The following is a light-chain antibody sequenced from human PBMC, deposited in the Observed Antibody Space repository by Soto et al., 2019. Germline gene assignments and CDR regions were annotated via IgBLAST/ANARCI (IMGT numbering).Light chain of an antibody. V-gene: IGKV1-5*01. CDR2: DAS. CDR1: QTISNW. J-gene: IGKJ1*01. CDR3: QQYYSYWT. Sequence: DIQMTQSPSTLSASVGDIVTITCRASQTISNWLAWYQQKPGKAPKLLIYDASSLEGGVPSRFSGSGSGTEFTLTLSSLQPDEFATYYCQQYYSYWTFGQGTKVDIK.